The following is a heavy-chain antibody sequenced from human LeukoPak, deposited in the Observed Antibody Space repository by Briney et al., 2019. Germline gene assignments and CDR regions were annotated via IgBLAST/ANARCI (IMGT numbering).Heavy chain of an antibody. V-gene: IGHV3-30*02. J-gene: IGHJ4*02. Sequence: GGSLRLSCVASGFTFRNYGMHWVGQAPGKGLEWVAFIRNDGSSKHYADSVKGRFTISRDNSKNTLYLQMNSVRADDTALYYCAKDQSDYGRGYFDYWGQGTLVTVSS. CDR2: IRNDGSSK. CDR3: AKDQSDYGRGYFDY. D-gene: IGHD4-17*01. CDR1: GFTFRNYG.